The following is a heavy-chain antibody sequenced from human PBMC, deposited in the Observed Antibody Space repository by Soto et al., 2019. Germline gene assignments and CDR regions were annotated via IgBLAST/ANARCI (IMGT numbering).Heavy chain of an antibody. V-gene: IGHV1-8*01. J-gene: IGHJ3*01. Sequence: QVQLVPSGAEVKKPGASVKVSCKASGYTFTSYDINWVRQATGQGLEWMGWMNPNSGNTGYAQKSQGRVTLTRNNSLSTAYRELGILGSEDTAVYYCARWGSSSGWAFGAFVDFWGQGTMVTVSS. CDR1: GYTFTSYD. CDR3: ARWGSSSGWAFGAFVDF. D-gene: IGHD6-19*01. CDR2: MNPNSGNT.